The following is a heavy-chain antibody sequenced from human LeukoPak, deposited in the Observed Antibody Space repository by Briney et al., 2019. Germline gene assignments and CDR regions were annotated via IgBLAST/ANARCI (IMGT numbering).Heavy chain of an antibody. CDR2: ISGSGDST. D-gene: IGHD6-13*01. Sequence: QAGGSLRLSCAASGFTFSSYAMSWVRQAPGKGLEWVSAISGSGDSTNYAESVKGRFTISRDNSKNTLYLQMNSLRVEDTAVYYCAKDRDSSSWLKVFDYWSQGTLVTVSS. J-gene: IGHJ4*02. CDR1: GFTFSSYA. V-gene: IGHV3-23*01. CDR3: AKDRDSSSWLKVFDY.